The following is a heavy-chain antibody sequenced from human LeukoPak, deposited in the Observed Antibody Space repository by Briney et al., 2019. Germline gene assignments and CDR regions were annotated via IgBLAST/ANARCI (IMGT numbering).Heavy chain of an antibody. D-gene: IGHD2-2*01. J-gene: IGHJ4*02. CDR2: INPSGGSK. V-gene: IGHV1-46*01. CDR3: ARDGPTAAPFDY. CDR1: GYRFTSYD. Sequence: GASVKVSCKASGYRFTSYDMHWVRQAPGQGLEWVGIINPSGGSKSYAQRFQGRVAMTRDTSTTTVYMEVNSLTSEDTAVYFCARDGPTAAPFDYWGQGTLVTVSS.